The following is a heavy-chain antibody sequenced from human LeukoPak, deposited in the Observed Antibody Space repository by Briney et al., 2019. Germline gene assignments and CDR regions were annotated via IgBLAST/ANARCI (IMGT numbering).Heavy chain of an antibody. CDR1: GYTFTDYY. CDR3: AREDSSGYDY. D-gene: IGHD3-22*01. J-gene: IGHJ4*02. CDR2: INPNSGGT. Sequence: EASVTVSCKASGYTFTDYYMHWVRPAPGQGLEWMGWINPNSGGTNYAQNFQGRVTMTRDTSISTAYMEVSRLRSDDTAVYYCAREDSSGYDYWGQGTLVTVSS. V-gene: IGHV1-2*02.